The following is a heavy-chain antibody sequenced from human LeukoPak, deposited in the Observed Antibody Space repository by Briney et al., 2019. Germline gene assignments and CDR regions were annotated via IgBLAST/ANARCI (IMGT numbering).Heavy chain of an antibody. J-gene: IGHJ4*02. Sequence: GGSLRLSCAASGFTFSNYAMHWVRQAPGKGLEWVALVSYDGSNKYYVDSVKGRFTISRDNSKNTLYLQMNSLRAEDTALYYCATHYYDSSGYHSPDYWGQGTLVTVSS. CDR2: VSYDGSNK. V-gene: IGHV3-30-3*01. CDR1: GFTFSNYA. D-gene: IGHD3-22*01. CDR3: ATHYYDSSGYHSPDY.